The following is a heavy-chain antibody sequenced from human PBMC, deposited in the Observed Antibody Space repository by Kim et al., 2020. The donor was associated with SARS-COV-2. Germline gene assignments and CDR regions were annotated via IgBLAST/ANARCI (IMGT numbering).Heavy chain of an antibody. V-gene: IGHV4-31*02. J-gene: IGHJ5*02. Sequence: GSTYYNPSLKSRVTISVDTSKNQFSLKLSSVTAADTAVYYCARDGGEVDPWGQGTLVTVSS. CDR3: ARDGGEVDP. D-gene: IGHD3-16*01. CDR2: GST.